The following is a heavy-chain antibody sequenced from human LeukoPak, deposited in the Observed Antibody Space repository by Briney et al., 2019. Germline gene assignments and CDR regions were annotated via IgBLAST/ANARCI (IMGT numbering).Heavy chain of an antibody. D-gene: IGHD4-23*01. CDR3: ASIATYGGNFTMGSVDY. CDR2: INPNSGGT. CDR1: GYTFTGYY. Sequence: ASVKVSCKASGYTFTGYYMHWLRQAPEQGLEWMGRINPNSGGTNYAQKFQGRVTMTRDTSISTAYMELSRLRSDDTAVYYCASIATYGGNFTMGSVDYWGQGTLVTVSS. J-gene: IGHJ4*02. V-gene: IGHV1-2*06.